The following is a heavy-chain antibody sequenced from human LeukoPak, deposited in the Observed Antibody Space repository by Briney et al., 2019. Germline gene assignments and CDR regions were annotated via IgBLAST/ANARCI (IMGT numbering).Heavy chain of an antibody. CDR3: ARGGRYYYDSSGYYDY. J-gene: IGHJ4*02. D-gene: IGHD3-22*01. Sequence: SVNVSCKASGGTFSSYAISWVRQAPGQGPESMGRIIPIFGIANYAQRFQGRVTITADKSTSTAYMELSSLRSEDTAVYYCARGGRYYYDSSGYYDYWGQGTLATVSS. V-gene: IGHV1-69*04. CDR1: GGTFSSYA. CDR2: IIPIFGIA.